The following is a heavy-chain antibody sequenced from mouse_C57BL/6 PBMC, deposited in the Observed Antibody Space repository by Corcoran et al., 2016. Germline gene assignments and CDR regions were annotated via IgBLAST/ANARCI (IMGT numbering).Heavy chain of an antibody. CDR2: INTYSGVP. J-gene: IGHJ1*03. CDR3: ASKYYGSSYWYFDG. V-gene: IGHV9-3*01. CDR1: GYTFTTYG. D-gene: IGHD1-1*01. Sequence: QIQLVQSGPELKKPGETVKISCKASGYTFTTYGMSWVKQAPGKGLKWMGWINTYSGVPTYADDFKGRFAFSLETSASTAYLQINTLKNEDTATYCCASKYYGSSYWYFDGWGTGTTVTVSS.